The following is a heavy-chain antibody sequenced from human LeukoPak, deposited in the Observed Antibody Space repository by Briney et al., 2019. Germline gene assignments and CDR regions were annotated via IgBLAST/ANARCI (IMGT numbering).Heavy chain of an antibody. J-gene: IGHJ4*02. CDR1: GGSISSGGYY. CDR3: ARGYYDSSGYSLWGYDY. CDR2: IYYSGST. D-gene: IGHD3-22*01. V-gene: IGHV4-31*03. Sequence: SETLSLTCTVSGGSISSGGYYWSWIRQHPGKGLEWIGYIYYSGSTYYNPSLKSRVTISVDTSKNQFSLKLGSVTAADTAVYYCARGYYDSSGYSLWGYDYWGQGTLVTVSS.